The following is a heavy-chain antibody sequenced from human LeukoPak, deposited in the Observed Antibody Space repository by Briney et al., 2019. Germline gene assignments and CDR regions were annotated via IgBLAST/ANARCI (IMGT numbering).Heavy chain of an antibody. D-gene: IGHD3-16*01. CDR1: GFTFSSTW. CDR2: IQPDGSEG. Sequence: GGSLRLSCAASGFTFSSTWMSWVRQAPGKGLEWVGNIQPDGSEGYPVDSVKGRFTISRDNARNSLFLQTNSLRVEDTAVYYCASQSYARFDPWGQGTLVTVSS. V-gene: IGHV3-7*01. CDR3: ASQSYARFDP. J-gene: IGHJ5*02.